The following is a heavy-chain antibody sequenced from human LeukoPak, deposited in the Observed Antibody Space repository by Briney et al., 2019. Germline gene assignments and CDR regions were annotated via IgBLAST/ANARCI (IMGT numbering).Heavy chain of an antibody. D-gene: IGHD6-19*01. CDR1: GGTFSSYA. J-gene: IGHJ3*02. CDR3: ASATESGIISSGRYQCAFDI. CDR2: IIPIFGTA. Sequence: SVKVSCKASGGTFSSYAISLVRQAPGQGLEWMGRIIPIFGTANYAQKFQGRVTITTDESTSTAYMELSSLRSEDTAVYYCASATESGIISSGRYQCAFDIWGQGTMVTVSS. V-gene: IGHV1-69*05.